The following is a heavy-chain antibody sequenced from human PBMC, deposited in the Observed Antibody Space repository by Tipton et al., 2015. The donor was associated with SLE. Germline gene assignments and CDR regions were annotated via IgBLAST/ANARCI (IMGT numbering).Heavy chain of an antibody. V-gene: IGHV4-30-2*01. CDR3: ATVGKHQVLSLEY. D-gene: IGHD1-26*01. CDR1: GASIASISNDGYS. CDR2: IHYSGSP. Sequence: TLSLTCAVSGASIASISNDGYSWSWIRQPPGKGLEWIGFIHYSGSPDNSVYSYYNPSLRSRVTISLDISKNQFSLSLNSVTAADTATYYCATVGKHQVLSLEYWGQGAPVMVSS. J-gene: IGHJ4*02.